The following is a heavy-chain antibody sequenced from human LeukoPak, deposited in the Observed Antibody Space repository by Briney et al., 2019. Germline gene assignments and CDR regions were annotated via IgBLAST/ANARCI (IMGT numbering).Heavy chain of an antibody. CDR2: IYYSGST. Sequence: SETLSLTCTVSGGSVSSGSYYWSWIRQPPGKGLEGIGYIYYSGSTNYNPSLKSRVTISVDTSKNQFSLKLSSVTAADTAVYYCARNRWTRGSDWFDPWGQGTLVTVSS. CDR1: GGSVSSGSYY. D-gene: IGHD3/OR15-3a*01. J-gene: IGHJ5*02. V-gene: IGHV4-61*01. CDR3: ARNRWTRGSDWFDP.